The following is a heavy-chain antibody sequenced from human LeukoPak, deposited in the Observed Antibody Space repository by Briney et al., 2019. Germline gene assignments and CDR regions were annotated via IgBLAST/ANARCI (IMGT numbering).Heavy chain of an antibody. V-gene: IGHV1-2*02. Sequence: AASVTVSCKASGYTFTGYYMHWVRQAPGQGLEWMGWINPNRGGTNYAQKFQGRVTMTRDTSISTAYMELSRLRSDDTAVYYCAREGDGYTFDYWGQGTLVTVSS. CDR1: GYTFTGYY. CDR2: INPNRGGT. CDR3: AREGDGYTFDY. J-gene: IGHJ4*02. D-gene: IGHD5-24*01.